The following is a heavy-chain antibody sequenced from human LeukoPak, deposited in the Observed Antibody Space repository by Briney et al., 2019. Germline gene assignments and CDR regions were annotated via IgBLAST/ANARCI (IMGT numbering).Heavy chain of an antibody. J-gene: IGHJ3*02. V-gene: IGHV3-48*04. CDR3: ARVKFVDFWSGYYTGYAFDI. D-gene: IGHD3-3*01. CDR1: GFTFSSYS. Sequence: GGSLRLSCAASGFTFSSYSMNWVRQAPGKGLEWVSYISSSSSTIYYADSVKGRFTISRDNAKNSLYLQMNSLRAEDTAVYYCARVKFVDFWSGYYTGYAFDIWGQGTMVTVSS. CDR2: ISSSSSTI.